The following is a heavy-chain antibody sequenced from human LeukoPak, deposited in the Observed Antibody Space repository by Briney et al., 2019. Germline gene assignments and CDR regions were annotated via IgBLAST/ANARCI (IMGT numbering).Heavy chain of an antibody. CDR3: ARARGYSGYESKWYFYGMDV. CDR2: IYTGGGT. Sequence: GGSLRLSCVASGFTVSSFYMSWVRQAPGKGLEWVSVIYTGGGTFYADSVKGRFTIPRDNSKNTLFLQMDSLRAEDTAVYYCARARGYSGYESKWYFYGMDVWGQGTTVTVSS. V-gene: IGHV3-53*01. D-gene: IGHD5-12*01. J-gene: IGHJ6*02. CDR1: GFTVSSFY.